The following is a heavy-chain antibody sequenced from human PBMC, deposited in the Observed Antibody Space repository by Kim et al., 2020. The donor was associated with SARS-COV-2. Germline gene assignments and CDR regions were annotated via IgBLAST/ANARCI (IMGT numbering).Heavy chain of an antibody. V-gene: IGHV3-48*02. CDR2: ITKSSTTI. Sequence: GGSLRLSCATSGFTFSAYDMHWVRQAPGKGLEWLSFITKSSTTIYYADSVEGRFTISRDNAKNSLFLQMNSLRNEDTAVYYCVRDRMEGGIGMWGHGTMV. CDR1: GFTFSAYD. CDR3: VRDRMEGGIGM. J-gene: IGHJ3*02. D-gene: IGHD2-15*01.